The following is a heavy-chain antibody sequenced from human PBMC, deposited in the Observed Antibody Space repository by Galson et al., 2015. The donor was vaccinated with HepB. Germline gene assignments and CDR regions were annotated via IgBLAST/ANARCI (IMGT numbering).Heavy chain of an antibody. D-gene: IGHD3-3*01. CDR2: IWYDGSNK. CDR3: AREAPTIFGVVIFWYFDL. V-gene: IGHV3-33*01. CDR1: GFTFSSYG. J-gene: IGHJ2*01. Sequence: SLRLSCAASGFTFSSYGMHWVRQAPGKGLEWVAVIWYDGSNKYYADSVRGRFTISRDNSKNTLYLQMNSLRAEDTAVYYCAREAPTIFGVVIFWYFDLWGRGTLVTVSS.